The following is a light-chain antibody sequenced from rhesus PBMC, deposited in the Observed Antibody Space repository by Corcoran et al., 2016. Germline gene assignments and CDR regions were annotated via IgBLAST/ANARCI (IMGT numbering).Light chain of an antibody. CDR1: ESVTVFGKNL. CDR3: LQTKVFPRT. Sequence: DIVLTQSPASLAVSPGQRATVTCRASESVTVFGKNLIHWYQQKPGPPPKLLLHEPSKRDTGFPARFSGSGSGTDFTLTITPVEADDGATYCCLQTKVFPRTFGQGTKVEIK. J-gene: IGKJ1*01. CDR2: EPS. V-gene: IGKV7-13*01.